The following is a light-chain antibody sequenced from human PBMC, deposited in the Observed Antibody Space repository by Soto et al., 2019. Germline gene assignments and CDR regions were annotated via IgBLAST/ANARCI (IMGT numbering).Light chain of an antibody. CDR1: QDIRND. CDR3: LQHNSYTPLT. Sequence: DIQMTQSPSSLSASVGDRVTITCRASQDIRNDVGWYQQKPGKAPKRLIYAASSLQSGVPSRFSGSGSVTEFTLTISSLQTSDSATYFCLQHNSYTPLTFGGGTKVEIK. CDR2: AAS. J-gene: IGKJ4*01. V-gene: IGKV1-17*01.